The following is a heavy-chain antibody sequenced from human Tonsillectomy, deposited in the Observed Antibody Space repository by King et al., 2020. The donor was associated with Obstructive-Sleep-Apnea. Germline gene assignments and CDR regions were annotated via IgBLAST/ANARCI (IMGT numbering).Heavy chain of an antibody. CDR2: IFYSGRI. CDR1: GASISSYY. J-gene: IGHJ5*02. D-gene: IGHD1-26*01. CDR3: AREGYSTEANWFDH. V-gene: IGHV4-59*01. Sequence: QVPLQESGTGLVKSSETLSLTCAVSGASISSYYWNWIRQPPGKGLEWIGNIFYSGRIKYNPSLKSRVSISVDTSKNQFSLSLSSVTAADTAVYYCAREGYSTEANWFDHWGQGTLVTVSS.